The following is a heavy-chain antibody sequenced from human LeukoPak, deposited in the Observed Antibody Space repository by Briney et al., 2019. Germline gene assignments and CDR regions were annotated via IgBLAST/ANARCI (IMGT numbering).Heavy chain of an antibody. V-gene: IGHV4-39*02. CDR1: GGSISITGHY. CDR2: IYYDGST. D-gene: IGHD4-17*01. CDR3: AREGTTVTTLDY. Sequence: SETLSLTCSVSGGSISITGHYWVWIRQPPGKGLEWIGSIYYDGSTYYNPSLKSRVTMSVDTSRNQFLLNLSSVTAADTAVYYCAREGTTVTTLDYWGQGTLVTVSS. J-gene: IGHJ4*02.